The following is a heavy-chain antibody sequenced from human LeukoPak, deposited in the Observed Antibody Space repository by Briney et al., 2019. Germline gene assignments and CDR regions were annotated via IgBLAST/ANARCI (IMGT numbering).Heavy chain of an antibody. D-gene: IGHD5-18*01. V-gene: IGHV3-7*01. CDR3: ARALSGVAGYTYGRGIDY. CDR1: GFTFSSYW. Sequence: PGGSLRLSCAASGFTFSSYWMSWVRQAPGKGLEWVANIKKDGSEKYYVDSVKGRFTISRDNAKTSLYLQMNSLRAEDTAVYYCARALSGVAGYTYGRGIDYWGQGTLVTVSS. CDR2: IKKDGSEK. J-gene: IGHJ4*02.